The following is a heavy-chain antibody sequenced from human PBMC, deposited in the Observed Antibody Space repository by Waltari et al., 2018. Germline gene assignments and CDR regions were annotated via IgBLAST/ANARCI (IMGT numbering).Heavy chain of an antibody. CDR3: ARDLSAAAGFDY. CDR2: IYTSGST. Sequence: QVQLQESGPGLVKPSQTLSPTCTVPGGSISSGSYHWSWIRQPAGKGLEWIGRIYTSGSTNYNPSLKSRVTISVDTSKNQFSLKLSSVTAADTAVYYCARDLSAAAGFDYWGQGTLVTVSS. V-gene: IGHV4-61*02. CDR1: GGSISSGSYH. D-gene: IGHD6-13*01. J-gene: IGHJ4*02.